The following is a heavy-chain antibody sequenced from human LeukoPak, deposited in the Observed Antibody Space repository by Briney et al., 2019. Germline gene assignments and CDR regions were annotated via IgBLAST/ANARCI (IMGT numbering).Heavy chain of an antibody. CDR1: GGSISSYY. J-gene: IGHJ6*02. CDR2: IYYSGST. CDR3: ARDPASGPGYGMDV. Sequence: PSETLSLTCTVSGGSISSYYWGWIRQPPGKGLEWIGSIYYSGSTYYNPSLKSRVTISVDTSKNQFSLKLSSVTAADTAVYYCARDPASGPGYGMDVWGQGTTVTVSS. D-gene: IGHD3-10*01. V-gene: IGHV4-39*07.